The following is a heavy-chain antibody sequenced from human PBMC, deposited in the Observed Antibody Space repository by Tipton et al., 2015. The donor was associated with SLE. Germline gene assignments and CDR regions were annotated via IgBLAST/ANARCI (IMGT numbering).Heavy chain of an antibody. Sequence: SLRLSCAASGFTFSSYSMAWVRQSPGKGLEWLSAISWNADTTYIGNTVRGRLTISRENSKNMLYLQLNNLRAEDTAVYYCGKEGTITVWGSIDYWGQGSLVTVSS. CDR2: ISWNADTT. D-gene: IGHD5-12*01. CDR3: GKEGTITVWGSIDY. V-gene: IGHV3-23*01. CDR1: GFTFSSYS. J-gene: IGHJ4*02.